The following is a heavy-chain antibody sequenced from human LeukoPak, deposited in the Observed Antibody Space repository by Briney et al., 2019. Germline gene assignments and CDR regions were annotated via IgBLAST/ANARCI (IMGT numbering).Heavy chain of an antibody. CDR2: INHSGST. J-gene: IGHJ4*02. CDR1: GYSISSGYY. D-gene: IGHD3-16*01. CDR3: ARGGGTFYPDY. V-gene: IGHV4-38-2*02. Sequence: SETLSLTCTVSGYSISSGYYWGWIRQPPGKGLEWIGEINHSGSTNYNPSLKSRVTISVDTSKNQFSLKLSSVTAADTAVYYCARGGGTFYPDYWGQGTLVTVSS.